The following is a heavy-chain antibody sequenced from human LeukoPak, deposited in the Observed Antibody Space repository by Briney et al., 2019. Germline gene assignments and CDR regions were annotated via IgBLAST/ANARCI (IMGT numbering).Heavy chain of an antibody. CDR1: GFTFSSHG. CDR3: AKVWSFGGYYGSGSYYDY. CDR2: IWYDGSNK. Sequence: GGSLRLSCAASGFTFSSHGMHWVRQAPGKGPEWVAVIWYDGSNKYYADSVKGRFTISRDNSKNTLYLQMNSLRAEDTAVYYCAKVWSFGGYYGSGSYYDYWGQGTLVTVSS. D-gene: IGHD3-10*01. V-gene: IGHV3-33*06. J-gene: IGHJ4*02.